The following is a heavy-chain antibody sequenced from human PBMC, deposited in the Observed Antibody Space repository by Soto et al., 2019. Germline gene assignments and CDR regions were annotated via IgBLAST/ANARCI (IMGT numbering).Heavy chain of an antibody. Sequence: GGSLRLSCAASGFTFSSYSMNWVRQAPGKGLEWVSYISSSSSTIYYADSVKGRFTISRDNAKNSLYLQMNSLRDEDTAVYYCARDLAIVVVPATVDYYYYGMDVWGQGTTVTVSS. D-gene: IGHD2-2*03. V-gene: IGHV3-48*02. CDR2: ISSSSSTI. CDR3: ARDLAIVVVPATVDYYYYGMDV. J-gene: IGHJ6*02. CDR1: GFTFSSYS.